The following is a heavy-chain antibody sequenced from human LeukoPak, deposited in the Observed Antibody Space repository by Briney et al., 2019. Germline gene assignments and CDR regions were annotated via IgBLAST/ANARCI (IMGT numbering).Heavy chain of an antibody. CDR1: GMTFTNHW. CDR2: TKTDGRTT. J-gene: IGHJ4*02. V-gene: IGHV3-74*01. D-gene: IGHD3-22*01. CDR3: TTGPSFGYEW. Sequence: GGSLRLSCAASGMTFTNHWMHWVRQAPGKGLVWVSLTKTDGRTTIYADSVKGRFTISRDDGKSTLYLQMNSLRAEDTAIYYCTTGPSFGYEWWGQGTVVTVSS.